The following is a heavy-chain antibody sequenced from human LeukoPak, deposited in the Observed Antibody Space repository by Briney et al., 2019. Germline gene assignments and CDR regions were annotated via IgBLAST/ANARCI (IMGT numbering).Heavy chain of an antibody. CDR3: ASSYYYESSGYYRYWFDP. J-gene: IGHJ5*02. D-gene: IGHD3-22*01. CDR2: FDPEDGET. CDR1: GYTLTELS. Sequence: ASVKVSCKVSGYTLTELSMHWVRQAPGKGLEWMGGFDPEDGETIYAQKFQGRVTMTEDTSTDTAYMELSSLRSDDAAVYYCASSYYYESSGYYRYWFDPWGQGTLVTVSS. V-gene: IGHV1-24*01.